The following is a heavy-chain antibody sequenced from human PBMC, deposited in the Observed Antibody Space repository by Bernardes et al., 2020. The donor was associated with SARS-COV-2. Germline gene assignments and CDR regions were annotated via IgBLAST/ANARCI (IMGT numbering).Heavy chain of an antibody. CDR2: MNPKSGST. CDR3: TKDREPDFWSNHHRPGMDV. D-gene: IGHD3-3*01. J-gene: IGHJ6*01. CDR1: GYTFSSYD. V-gene: IGHV1-8*01. Sequence: ASVKVSCKASGYTFSSYDINWVRHTSGQGLEWLGWMNPKSGSTDYARQFQGRVTMTRDTSISTAYLEVRRLTSEDTGVYYCTKDREPDFWSNHHRPGMDVWGQGTTVTVSS.